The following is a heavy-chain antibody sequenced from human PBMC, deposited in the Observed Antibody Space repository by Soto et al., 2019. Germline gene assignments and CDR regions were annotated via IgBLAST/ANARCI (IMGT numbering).Heavy chain of an antibody. CDR2: IIPIFGTA. CDR3: ARADQVVVPPWHFDL. D-gene: IGHD2-15*01. Sequence: SVKVSCKATGGTFSSYAISWVRQAPGQGLEWMGGIIPIFGTATYAQKFQGRVTITADESTSTAYMELSSLRSEDTAVYYCARADQVVVPPWHFDLWGRGILVTVSS. V-gene: IGHV1-69*13. CDR1: GGTFSSYA. J-gene: IGHJ2*01.